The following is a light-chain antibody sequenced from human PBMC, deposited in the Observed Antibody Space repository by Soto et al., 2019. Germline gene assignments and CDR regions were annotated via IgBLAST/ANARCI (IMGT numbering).Light chain of an antibody. V-gene: IGLV2-14*01. CDR2: DVS. Sequence: SALTPPASVSGSPGQSITISCTATSSDVGGYNYVSGYQQHPVKAPKLMIYDVSNRPSGVSNRFSGSKSGNTASLTISGLQAEDEADYYCSSYTSSSTPHVVFGGGTKLTVL. CDR1: SSDVGGYNY. CDR3: SSYTSSSTPHVV. J-gene: IGLJ2*01.